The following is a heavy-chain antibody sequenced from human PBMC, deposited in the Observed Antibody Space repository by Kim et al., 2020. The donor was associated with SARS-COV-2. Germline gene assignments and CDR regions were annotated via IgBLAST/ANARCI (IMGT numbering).Heavy chain of an antibody. V-gene: IGHV3-23*03. Sequence: GGSLRLSCAASGFTFSSYAMSWVRQAPGKGLEWVSVIYSDGSSTYYADSVKGRFTISRDNSENTLYLQMNSLTAEDPAVYYCAKGYSSSWLRWFDPWGQGTLVTVSS. CDR1: GFTFSSYA. CDR3: AKGYSSSWLRWFDP. D-gene: IGHD6-13*01. CDR2: IYSDGSST. J-gene: IGHJ5*02.